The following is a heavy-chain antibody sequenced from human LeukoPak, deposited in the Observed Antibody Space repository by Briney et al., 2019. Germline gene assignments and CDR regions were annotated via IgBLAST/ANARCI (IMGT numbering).Heavy chain of an antibody. CDR3: ATELRILSWGVDAFDI. Sequence: PGGSLRLYCAASGFNFNSYAVHWVRQAPGKGLEWVAFISYDGSNRNHADSVKGRLTISRDTSKTTLYLQMNSLRAEDTAVYYCATELRILSWGVDAFDIWGQGTMVTVCS. V-gene: IGHV3-30*04. J-gene: IGHJ3*02. CDR2: ISYDGSNR. D-gene: IGHD3-16*01. CDR1: GFNFNSYA.